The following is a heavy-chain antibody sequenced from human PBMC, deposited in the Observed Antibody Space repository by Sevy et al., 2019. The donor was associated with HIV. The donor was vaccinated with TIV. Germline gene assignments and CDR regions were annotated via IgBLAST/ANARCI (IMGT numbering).Heavy chain of an antibody. CDR1: GFTFSSYW. CDR3: ARDKIRFLEWLGSASDY. CDR2: IKQDGSEK. J-gene: IGHJ4*02. D-gene: IGHD3-3*01. V-gene: IGHV3-7*03. Sequence: GGSLRLSCVASGFTFSSYWMSWVRQAPGKGLEWVANIKQDGSEKYYVDSVKGRFTISRDNAKNSLYLQMNSLRAEDTAVYYCARDKIRFLEWLGSASDYWGQGTLVTVSS.